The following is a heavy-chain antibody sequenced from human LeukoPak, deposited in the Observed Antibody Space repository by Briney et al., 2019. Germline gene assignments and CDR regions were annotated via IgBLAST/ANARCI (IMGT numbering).Heavy chain of an antibody. V-gene: IGHV1-18*01. CDR1: GYTFTSYG. CDR3: ATAPTSYYYGSGISH. D-gene: IGHD3-10*01. J-gene: IGHJ4*02. CDR2: ISAYNGNT. Sequence: GASVKVSCKASGYTFTSYGISWVRQAPGQGLEWMGWISAYNGNTNYAQKLQGRVTMTEDTSTDTAYMELSSLRSEDTAVYYCATAPTSYYYGSGISHWGQGTLVTVSS.